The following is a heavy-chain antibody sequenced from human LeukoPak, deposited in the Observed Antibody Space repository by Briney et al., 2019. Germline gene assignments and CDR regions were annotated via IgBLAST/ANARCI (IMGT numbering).Heavy chain of an antibody. CDR1: GYTFTSYG. CDR2: ISAYNGNT. V-gene: IGHV1-18*01. CDR3: ARMSVVPAATTKIYNWFDP. J-gene: IGHJ5*02. Sequence: GASVKVSCKASGYTFTSYGISWVRQAPGQGLEWMGWISAYNGNTDYAQKLQGRVTMTTDTSTSTAYMELRSLRSDDTAVYYCARMSVVPAATTKIYNWFDPWGQGTLVTVSS. D-gene: IGHD2-2*01.